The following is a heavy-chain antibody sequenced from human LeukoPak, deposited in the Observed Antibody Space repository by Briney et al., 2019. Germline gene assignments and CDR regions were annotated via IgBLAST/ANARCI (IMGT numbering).Heavy chain of an antibody. CDR1: GDSLSTSY. D-gene: IGHD6-6*01. Sequence: PSETLSLTCTVSGDSLSTSYWSWIRQPPGKGLEWIGYMYYTGSTNYNPSLKSRVTMFVDMSKNQFSLRLSSVTAADTAVYYCARHRAYSSSSPFDYWGQGTLVTVSS. J-gene: IGHJ4*02. CDR3: ARHRAYSSSSPFDY. V-gene: IGHV4-59*08. CDR2: MYYTGST.